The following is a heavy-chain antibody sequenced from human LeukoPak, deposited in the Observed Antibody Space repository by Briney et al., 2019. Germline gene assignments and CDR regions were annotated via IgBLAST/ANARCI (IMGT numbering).Heavy chain of an antibody. CDR3: AESSSFFRGFLDF. V-gene: IGHV3-23*01. CDR2: ITGSNDRT. Sequence: GGSLRLSCAASGFAFSSYAVTWVRQAPGKGLEWVSAITGSNDRTNYADSVKGRFTISRDTSKNTVYLQMNSLRAEDTATYYCAESSSFFRGFLDFWGQGTQVTVSS. D-gene: IGHD6-6*01. CDR1: GFAFSSYA. J-gene: IGHJ4*02.